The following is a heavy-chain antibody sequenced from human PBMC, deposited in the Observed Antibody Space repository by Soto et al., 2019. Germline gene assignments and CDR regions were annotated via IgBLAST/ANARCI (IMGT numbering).Heavy chain of an antibody. CDR1: VFSVDTTYC. V-gene: IGHV1-2*02. CDR2: INPNSGDT. D-gene: IGHD1-26*01. J-gene: IGHJ4*01. Sequence: ASVKVSCKASVFSVDTTYCIHWVRRAPGQGLEWMGSINPNSGDTNYAQNFQGRVTMTRDTSISTAYMEVSSLTSDDTAVYYCGSPHSGPSPDVGHWGHGTAVTVSS. CDR3: GSPHSGPSPDVGH.